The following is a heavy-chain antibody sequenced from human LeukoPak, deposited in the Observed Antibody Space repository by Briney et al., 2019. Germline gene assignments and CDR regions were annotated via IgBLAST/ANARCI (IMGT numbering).Heavy chain of an antibody. CDR1: GGIFISYA. V-gene: IGHV1-69*05. D-gene: IGHD1-14*01. J-gene: IGHJ6*03. CDR2: IIPIFGTA. CDR3: ASPLGRYYYYMDV. Sequence: ASVKVSFKASGGIFISYAISWVRQAPGQGLEWMGGIIPIFGTANYAQKFQGRVTITTEESTSTAYMQLSSLRSEDTAVYYCASPLGRYYYYMDVWGKGTTVTVSS.